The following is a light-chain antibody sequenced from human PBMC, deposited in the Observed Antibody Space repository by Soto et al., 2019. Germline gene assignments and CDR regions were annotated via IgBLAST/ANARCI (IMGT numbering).Light chain of an antibody. CDR3: QQSYSTPRT. CDR1: QSVSNY. CDR2: AAS. Sequence: DFQMTQSPSSLSASVGDRVTITCRASQSVSNYLCWYQQNPGKAPKLLIYAASTLQRGVPSRFSGSGSGTDFTLTISSLQPEDFATYYCQQSYSTPRTFGQGTKVEI. V-gene: IGKV1-39*01. J-gene: IGKJ1*01.